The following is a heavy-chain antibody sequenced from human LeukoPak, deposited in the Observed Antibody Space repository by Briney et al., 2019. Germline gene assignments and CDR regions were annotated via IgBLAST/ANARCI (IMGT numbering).Heavy chain of an antibody. CDR3: AREVAGFGELVFDY. CDR2: INHSGST. V-gene: IGHV4-34*01. J-gene: IGHJ4*02. Sequence: PSETLSLTCAVYGGSFSGYYWSWIRQPPGKGLEWIGEINHSGSTNYNPSLKSRVTISVDTSKNQFSLKLSSVTAADTAVYYCAREVAGFGELVFDYWGQGTPVTVSS. CDR1: GGSFSGYY. D-gene: IGHD3-10*01.